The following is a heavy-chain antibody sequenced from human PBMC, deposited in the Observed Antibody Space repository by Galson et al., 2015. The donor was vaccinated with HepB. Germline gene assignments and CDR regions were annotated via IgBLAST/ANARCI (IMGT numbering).Heavy chain of an antibody. CDR1: GFSLSTSGVG. V-gene: IGHV2-70*11. Sequence: PALVKPTQTLTLPCTFSGFSLSTSGVGVGWIRQPPGKALEWLARIDWDDDKYYSISLKTRLTISKDTSKNQVVLTMTNMDPVDTATYYCARIHLTYYYDSSGYSDAFDIWGQGTMVTVSS. CDR2: IDWDDDK. J-gene: IGHJ3*02. CDR3: ARIHLTYYYDSSGYSDAFDI. D-gene: IGHD3-22*01.